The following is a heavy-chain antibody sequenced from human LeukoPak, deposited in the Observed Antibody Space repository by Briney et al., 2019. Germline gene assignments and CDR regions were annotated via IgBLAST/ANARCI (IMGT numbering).Heavy chain of an antibody. D-gene: IGHD3-10*01. Sequence: PSETLSLTCAVYGGSFSGYYWSWIRQPPGKGLEWIGEINHSGSTNYNPSLKSRVTISVDTSKNQFSLKLSSVTAADTAVYYCARSRPYYYGSGSYYRYYYYMDVWGKGTTVTISS. CDR2: INHSGST. CDR3: ARSRPYYYGSGSYYRYYYYMDV. CDR1: GGSFSGYY. V-gene: IGHV4-34*01. J-gene: IGHJ6*03.